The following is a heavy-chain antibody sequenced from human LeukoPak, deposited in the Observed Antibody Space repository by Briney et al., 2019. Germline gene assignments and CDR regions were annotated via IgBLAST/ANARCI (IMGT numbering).Heavy chain of an antibody. CDR1: GFTFSTYW. CDR2: INTDGSST. J-gene: IGHJ4*02. CDR3: ARVDPTGDGYNCFDS. D-gene: IGHD5-24*01. Sequence: PGESMRLSCGASGFTFSTYWMHWVRQAPGKGLLWVARINTDGSSTLYADSVKGRFTISRDNAKSTLYLQMDSLRPEDTAVYYCARVDPTGDGYNCFDSWGQGTLVTVSS. V-gene: IGHV3-74*01.